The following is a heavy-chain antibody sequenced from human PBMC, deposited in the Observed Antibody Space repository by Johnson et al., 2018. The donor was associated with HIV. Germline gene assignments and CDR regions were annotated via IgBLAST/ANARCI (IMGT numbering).Heavy chain of an antibody. CDR3: AKDMEGWLRPAAFDI. J-gene: IGHJ3*02. D-gene: IGHD5-12*01. V-gene: IGHV3-48*03. CDR1: GFTFDDYA. CDR2: ISGSGGTL. Sequence: VQLVASGGNFVQPGRSLRLSCAASGFTFDDYAIHWVRQAPGKGLEWVSYISGSGGTLYSSASLQGRFTISRDNARNSLYLQMNSLRVEDTAVYYCAKDMEGWLRPAAFDIWGQGTMVTVSS.